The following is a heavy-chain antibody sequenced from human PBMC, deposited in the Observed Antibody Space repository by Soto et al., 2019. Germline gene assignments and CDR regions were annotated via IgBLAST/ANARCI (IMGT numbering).Heavy chain of an antibody. J-gene: IGHJ6*03. CDR3: ASASYPYYYYYYMDV. D-gene: IGHD6-6*01. CDR2: IYYSGST. CDR1: GGSISSYY. V-gene: IGHV4-59*08. Sequence: SETLSLTCTVSGGSISSYYWSWIRQPPGKGLEWIGYIYYSGSTNYNPSLKSRVTISVDTSKNQFSLKLSSVTAADTAVYYCASASYPYYYYYYMDVWGKGTTVTVSS.